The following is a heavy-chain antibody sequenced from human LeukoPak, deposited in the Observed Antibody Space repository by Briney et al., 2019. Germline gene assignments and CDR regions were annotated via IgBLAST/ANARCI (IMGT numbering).Heavy chain of an antibody. V-gene: IGHV1-69*04. D-gene: IGHD3-3*01. CDR2: IIPILGIA. Sequence: SVKVSCKASGGTFSSYAISWVRQAPGQGLEWMGRIIPILGIANYAQKFQGRVTITADKSTSTAYMELSSLRSEDTAVYYCARGPRITIFGVVKSPPYGMDVWGQGTTVTVSS. CDR1: GGTFSSYA. CDR3: ARGPRITIFGVVKSPPYGMDV. J-gene: IGHJ6*02.